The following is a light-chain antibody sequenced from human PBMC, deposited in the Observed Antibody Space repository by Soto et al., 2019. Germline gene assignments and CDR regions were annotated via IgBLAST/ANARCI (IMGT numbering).Light chain of an antibody. V-gene: IGKV3-15*01. CDR1: QSVGTK. CDR3: QQYNNWPT. CDR2: GET. J-gene: IGKJ1*01. Sequence: EGVMTQSPGTMSLSPGDTATLSCKASQSVGTKLSWFQQKPGQPPRLLIYGETTRATGIPARFSGSGSGTEFTLTISSLQSEDFAVYYCQQYNNWPTFGQGTKVDI.